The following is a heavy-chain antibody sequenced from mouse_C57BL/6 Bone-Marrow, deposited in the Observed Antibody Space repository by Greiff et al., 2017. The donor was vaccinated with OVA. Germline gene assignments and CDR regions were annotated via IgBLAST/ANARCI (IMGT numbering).Heavy chain of an antibody. CDR3: ARRHYYGSSYYAMDY. CDR1: GFTFSDYG. Sequence: EVQLVESWGGLVKPGGSLKLSCAASGFTFSDYGMHWVRQAPEKGLEWVAYISSGSSTIYYADTVKGRFTISRDNAKNTLFLQMTSLRSEDTAMYYCARRHYYGSSYYAMDYWGQGTSVTVSS. J-gene: IGHJ4*01. CDR2: ISSGSSTI. D-gene: IGHD1-1*01. V-gene: IGHV5-17*01.